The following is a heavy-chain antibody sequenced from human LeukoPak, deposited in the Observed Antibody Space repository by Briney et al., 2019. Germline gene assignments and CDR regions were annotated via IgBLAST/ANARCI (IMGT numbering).Heavy chain of an antibody. CDR3: ASGKRGYSYGLADYYYYGMDV. Sequence: PGGSLRLSCAASGFTFSSYAMHWVRQAPGKGLEWVAVISYDGSNKYYADSVKGRFTISRDNSKNTLYLQMNSLRAEDTAVYYCASGKRGYSYGLADYYYYGMDVWGQGTTVTVSS. D-gene: IGHD5-18*01. V-gene: IGHV3-30-3*01. CDR1: GFTFSSYA. J-gene: IGHJ6*02. CDR2: ISYDGSNK.